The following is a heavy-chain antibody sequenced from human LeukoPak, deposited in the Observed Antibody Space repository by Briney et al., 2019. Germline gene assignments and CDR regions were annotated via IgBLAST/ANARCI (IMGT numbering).Heavy chain of an antibody. D-gene: IGHD3-10*01. V-gene: IGHV3-30*04. CDR3: ARDITMVRGVMGLYGMDV. CDR2: ISYDGSNK. J-gene: IGHJ6*02. Sequence: GGSLRLSCAASGFTFSSYAMHWVRQAPGKGLEWVAVISYDGSNKYYADSVKGRFTISRDNSKNTLYLQMNSLRAEDTAVYYCARDITMVRGVMGLYGMDVWGQGTTVTVSS. CDR1: GFTFSSYA.